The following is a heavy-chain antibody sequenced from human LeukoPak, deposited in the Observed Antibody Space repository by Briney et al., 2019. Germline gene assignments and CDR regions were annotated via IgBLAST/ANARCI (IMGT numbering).Heavy chain of an antibody. Sequence: NSSETLSLTCTVSGGSISSSSYYWGWIRQPPGKGLEWIGRVYASGSANSNPSLKSRVTMSVDTSKKQVFLKLSSVTAADTAVYFCARESRVPDIRSDDVHYFMDVWGKGTTVTISS. V-gene: IGHV4-39*07. J-gene: IGHJ6*03. CDR2: VYASGSA. CDR3: ARESRVPDIRSDDVHYFMDV. D-gene: IGHD3-9*01. CDR1: GGSISSSSYY.